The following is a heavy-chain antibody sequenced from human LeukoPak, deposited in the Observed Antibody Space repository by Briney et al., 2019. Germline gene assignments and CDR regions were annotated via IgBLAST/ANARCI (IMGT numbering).Heavy chain of an antibody. CDR2: ISSSSSYI. D-gene: IGHD2-2*01. J-gene: IGHJ4*02. V-gene: IGHV3-21*04. CDR3: AKRLVCTTTHCYGFDF. CDR1: GFTFSSYS. Sequence: PGGSLRLSCAASGFTFSSYSMNWVRQAPGKGLEWVSSISSSSSYIYYADSVKGRFTISRDNSKNTVSLQMNSLRGEDTAIYYCAKRLVCTTTHCYGFDFWGQGTLVTVSS.